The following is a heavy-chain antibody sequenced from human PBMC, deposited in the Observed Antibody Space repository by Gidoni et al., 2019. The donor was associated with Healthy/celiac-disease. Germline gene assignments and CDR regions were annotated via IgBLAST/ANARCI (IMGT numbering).Heavy chain of an antibody. CDR1: GGSISSGGYY. Sequence: QVQLQESGPGLVKPSQTLSLNCTVSGGSISSGGYYWSWIRQHPGKGLVWIGYIYYSGSTYYNPPLKSRVTISVDTSKTQFSLKLSSVTAADTAVYYCARAECSSTSCPFDYWGQGTLVTVSS. D-gene: IGHD2-2*01. J-gene: IGHJ4*02. V-gene: IGHV4-31*03. CDR2: IYYSGST. CDR3: ARAECSSTSCPFDY.